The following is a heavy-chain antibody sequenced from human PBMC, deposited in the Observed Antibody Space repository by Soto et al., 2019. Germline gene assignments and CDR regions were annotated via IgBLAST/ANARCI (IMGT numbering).Heavy chain of an antibody. J-gene: IGHJ5*02. Sequence: QVQLQESGPGLVKPSQTLSLTCTVSGGSISSGGYYWNWIRQHPRKGQEWFGYIYYSWSTYYNPSIKSRVTISVDTSKNQFSRKLSSVTAAATAVYYCAREAAGILNWFDPWGQGTLVTVSS. D-gene: IGHD6-25*01. CDR2: IYYSWST. CDR1: GGSISSGGYY. V-gene: IGHV4-31*03. CDR3: AREAAGILNWFDP.